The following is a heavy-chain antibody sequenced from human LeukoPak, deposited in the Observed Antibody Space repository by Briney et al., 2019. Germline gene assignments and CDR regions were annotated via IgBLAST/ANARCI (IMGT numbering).Heavy chain of an antibody. J-gene: IGHJ4*02. CDR3: ARDEFEYCSGSNCALRYDY. CDR1: GGSISSGGYY. Sequence: PSQTLSLTCTVSGGSISSGGYYWSWIRQPPGKGLEWIGYIYHSGSTYYNPSLKSRVTISVDRSKNQFSLKLSSVTAADTAVYYCARDEFEYCSGSNCALRYDYWGQGTLVTVSS. D-gene: IGHD2-2*01. V-gene: IGHV4-30-2*01. CDR2: IYHSGST.